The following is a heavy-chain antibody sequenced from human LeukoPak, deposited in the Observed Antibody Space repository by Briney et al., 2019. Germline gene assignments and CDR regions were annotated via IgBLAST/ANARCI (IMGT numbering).Heavy chain of an antibody. CDR3: AKDSRPLRFSSWFDP. J-gene: IGHJ5*02. D-gene: IGHD3-3*01. CDR2: ISWNNGSI. CDR1: GFTFDDYA. Sequence: PGRSLRLSCAASGFTFDDYAMHWVRQAPGKGLEWVSGISWNNGSIGYADSVKGRFTISRDNAKNSLYLQMNSLRAEDTALYYCAKDSRPLRFSSWFDPWGQGTLVTVSS. V-gene: IGHV3-9*01.